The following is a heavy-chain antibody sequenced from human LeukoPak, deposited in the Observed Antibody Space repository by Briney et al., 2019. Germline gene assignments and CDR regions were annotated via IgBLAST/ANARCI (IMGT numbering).Heavy chain of an antibody. V-gene: IGHV3-11*04. CDR1: GFSVSGNY. CDR2: ISSSGSTI. Sequence: GGSLRLSCVVSGFSVSGNYMSWVRQAPGKGLEWVSYISSSGSTIYYADSVKGRFTISRDNAKNSLYLQMNSLRAEDTAVYYCARGGFVNYVMVLWGQGTTVTVSS. D-gene: IGHD3-16*02. J-gene: IGHJ6*02. CDR3: ARGGFVNYVMVL.